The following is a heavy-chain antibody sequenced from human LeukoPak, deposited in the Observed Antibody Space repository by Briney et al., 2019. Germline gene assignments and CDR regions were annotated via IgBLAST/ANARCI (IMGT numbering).Heavy chain of an antibody. V-gene: IGHV3-74*01. CDR1: GFTFSTYW. J-gene: IGHJ4*02. CDR3: TANFDY. CDR2: INSDETRI. Sequence: PGGPLRLSCAASGFTFSTYWMHWVRQVPGKGLVWVSRINSDETRINYADSVKGRFTISRDNAKNMLYLHMNSLRAEDTAVYYCTANFDYWGQGTLVTVSS.